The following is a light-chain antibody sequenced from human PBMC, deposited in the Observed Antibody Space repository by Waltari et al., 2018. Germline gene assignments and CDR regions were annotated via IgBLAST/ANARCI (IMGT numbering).Light chain of an antibody. CDR3: QQYNSYSGT. CDR1: QSISSW. Sequence: DIQMTQSPPTLSASVGDRVTITCRASQSISSWLAWYQQKPGKAPKLLIYKTSGLESGVPSRFSCSGSGTEFTLTISSLQPDDFATYYCQQYNSYSGTFGQGTKVEIK. CDR2: KTS. J-gene: IGKJ1*01. V-gene: IGKV1-5*03.